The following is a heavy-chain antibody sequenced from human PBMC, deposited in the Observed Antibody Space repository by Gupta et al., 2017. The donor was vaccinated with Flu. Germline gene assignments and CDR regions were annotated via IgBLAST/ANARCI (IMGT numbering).Heavy chain of an antibody. V-gene: IGHV3-7*01. Sequence: EVRLVESGGGLVQPGGSLRLSCAASGFNFSSYWMDWVRQAPGKGLEWVANIVADGSVKNYADAEKGRCTISRDNAKDSLYLQMNSLRVDDTSLYYCGRNRGWQQFDYWGQGALVTVSS. CDR1: GFNFSSYW. J-gene: IGHJ4*02. CDR3: GRNRGWQQFDY. D-gene: IGHD5-24*01. CDR2: IVADGSVK.